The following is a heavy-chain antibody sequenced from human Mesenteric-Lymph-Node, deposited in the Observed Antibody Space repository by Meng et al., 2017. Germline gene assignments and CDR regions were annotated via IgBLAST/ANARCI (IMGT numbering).Heavy chain of an antibody. J-gene: IGHJ4*02. CDR1: GYTFTGYY. Sequence: QVQLVQSGAEVKKPGASVTASCNASGYTFTGYYMHWVRQAPVQGLEWMGRINPNSGGTNYAQKFQGRVTMTRDTSISTAYMELSRLRSDDTAVYYCAREEGPSSSWYVDYWGQGTLVTVSS. CDR2: INPNSGGT. D-gene: IGHD6-13*01. V-gene: IGHV1-2*06. CDR3: AREEGPSSSWYVDY.